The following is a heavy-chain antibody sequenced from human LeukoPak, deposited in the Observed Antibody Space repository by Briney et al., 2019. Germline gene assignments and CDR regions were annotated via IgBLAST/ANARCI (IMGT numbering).Heavy chain of an antibody. V-gene: IGHV3-64*01. CDR1: GFTFSSYA. Sequence: PGGSLRLSCAASGFTFSSYAMHWVRQAPGKGLEYVSAISSNGGSTYYANSVKGRFTISRDNSENTLYLQMGSLRAEDMAVYYCARRPGYSYGFDYWGQGTLVTVSS. CDR2: ISSNGGST. CDR3: ARRPGYSYGFDY. D-gene: IGHD5-18*01. J-gene: IGHJ4*02.